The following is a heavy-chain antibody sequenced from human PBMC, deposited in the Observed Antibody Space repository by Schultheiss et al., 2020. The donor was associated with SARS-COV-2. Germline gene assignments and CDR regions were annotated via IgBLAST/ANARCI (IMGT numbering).Heavy chain of an antibody. J-gene: IGHJ4*02. CDR1: GGSISSNNYY. V-gene: IGHV4-39*07. CDR3: ARGAYGSRRKYYFDY. CDR2: ISYSGST. D-gene: IGHD3-10*01. Sequence: SETLSLTCSVSGGSISSNNYYWGWIRRPPGKGLEWIGSISYSGSTNYNPSLKSRVTISVDTSKNQFSLKLSSVTAADTAVYYCARGAYGSRRKYYFDYWGQGTLVTVSS.